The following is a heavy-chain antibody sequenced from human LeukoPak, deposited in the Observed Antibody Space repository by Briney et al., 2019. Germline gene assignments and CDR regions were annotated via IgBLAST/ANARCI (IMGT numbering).Heavy chain of an antibody. CDR1: GFTVSTNY. J-gene: IGHJ3*02. Sequence: GGSLRLSCAASGFTVSTNYVSWVRQAPGKGLEWVSVIYRSGSTYYADSVKGRFTISRDNSKNTLYLQMNRLRPEDTAVYYCARDSGHDAFDIWGQGTMVTVSS. V-gene: IGHV3-53*01. CDR3: ARDSGHDAFDI. CDR2: IYRSGST.